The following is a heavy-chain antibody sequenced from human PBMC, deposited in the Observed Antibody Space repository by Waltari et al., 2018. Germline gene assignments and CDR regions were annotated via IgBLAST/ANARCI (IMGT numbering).Heavy chain of an antibody. J-gene: IGHJ6*03. D-gene: IGHD6-13*01. V-gene: IGHV4-38-2*01. CDR3: ARRAAIAATGPTYYMDV. CDR2: IYHSGST. Sequence: WGWIRQPPGKGLEWIGSIYHSGSTYYNPSLKSRVTISVDTSKNQFSLKLSSVTAADTAVYYCARRAAIAATGPTYYMDVWGKGTTVTVSS.